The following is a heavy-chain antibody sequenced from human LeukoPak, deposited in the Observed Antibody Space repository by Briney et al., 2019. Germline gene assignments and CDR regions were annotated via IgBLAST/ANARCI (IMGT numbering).Heavy chain of an antibody. V-gene: IGHV3-30*18. J-gene: IGHJ5*02. D-gene: IGHD1-14*01. CDR1: GFAFSSYG. CDR3: AKEHSGPTGLDP. Sequence: GGSLRLSCAASGFAFSSYGMHWVRQAPGKGLEWVAVISYDGSNKYYADSVKGRFTISRDNSKNTLYLQMNSLRAEDTAVYYCAKEHSGPTGLDPWGQGTLVTVSS. CDR2: ISYDGSNK.